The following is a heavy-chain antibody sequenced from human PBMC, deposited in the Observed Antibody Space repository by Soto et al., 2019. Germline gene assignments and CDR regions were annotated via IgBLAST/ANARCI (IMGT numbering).Heavy chain of an antibody. J-gene: IGHJ4*02. CDR1: GYTFASYA. CDR2: ISAYNGNT. V-gene: IGHV1-18*01. CDR3: ARDPPPPYY. Sequence: QVQLVQSGAEVKKPGASVKVSCKASGYTFASYAISWMRQAPGQGLEWMGWISAYNGNTNYAQKLQGTVTMTTDPSTSTAYIELRRLRSDDTAVYYCARDPPPPYYWGQGTLVTVSS.